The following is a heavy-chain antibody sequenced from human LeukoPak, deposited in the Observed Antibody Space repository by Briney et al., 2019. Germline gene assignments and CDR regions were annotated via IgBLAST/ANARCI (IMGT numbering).Heavy chain of an antibody. V-gene: IGHV3-49*04. CDR1: GFTVSSNY. J-gene: IGHJ5*02. CDR3: SKVRNNWRLLEPPFDP. CDR2: IRSRSYGETT. D-gene: IGHD3-3*01. Sequence: PGGSLRLSCAASGFTVSSNYMSWVRQAPGKGLEWVGFIRSRSYGETTEYAPSVKGRFTILRDDSKSIAYLQMNSLKTEDTAVYYCSKVRNNWRLLEPPFDPWGQGTLVTVSS.